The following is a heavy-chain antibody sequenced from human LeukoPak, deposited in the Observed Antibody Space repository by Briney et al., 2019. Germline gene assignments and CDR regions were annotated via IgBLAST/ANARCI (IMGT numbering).Heavy chain of an antibody. V-gene: IGHV1-69*13. J-gene: IGHJ6*02. Sequence: ASVKVPCKASGGTFSSYAISWVRQAPGQGLEWMGGIIPIFGTANYAQKFQGRVTITADESTSTAYMELSSLRSEDTAVYYCASRAYYYYYGMDVWGQGTTVTVSS. CDR1: GGTFSSYA. CDR2: IIPIFGTA. CDR3: ASRAYYYYYGMDV. D-gene: IGHD3-10*01.